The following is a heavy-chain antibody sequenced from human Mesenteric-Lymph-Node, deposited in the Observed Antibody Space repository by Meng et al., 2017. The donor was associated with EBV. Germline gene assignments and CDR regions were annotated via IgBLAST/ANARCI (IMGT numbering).Heavy chain of an antibody. D-gene: IGHD6-13*01. Sequence: EVQLVESGGGWIQPWGSLRLSCAASGFTVSSNYMSWVRQAPGKGLEWVSVLYSGGSTYYADSVKGRFTISRDNSKNILYLQMNRLRAEDTAVYYCAREYTSSWTYFFDYWGQGTLVTVSS. CDR2: LYSGGST. CDR3: AREYTSSWTYFFDY. V-gene: IGHV3-53*01. J-gene: IGHJ4*02. CDR1: GFTVSSNY.